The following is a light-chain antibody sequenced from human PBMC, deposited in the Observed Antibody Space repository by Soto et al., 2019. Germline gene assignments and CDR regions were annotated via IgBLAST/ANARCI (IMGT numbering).Light chain of an antibody. CDR2: DAS. V-gene: IGKV3-11*01. CDR3: QHYVTSSIT. CDR1: QSVSCY. J-gene: IGKJ5*01. Sequence: IVRTQSPDSLTVSLGERATVSGRASQSVSCYLAWYQQKPGQAPRLLIYDASNRATGIPARFSGSGSGTDFTRTISRLEPEDFAVYYCQHYVTSSITFGQGTRPEIK.